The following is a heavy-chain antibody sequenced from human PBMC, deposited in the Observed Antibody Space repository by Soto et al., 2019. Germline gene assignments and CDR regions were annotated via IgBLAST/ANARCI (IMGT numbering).Heavy chain of an antibody. D-gene: IGHD2-15*01. Sequence: ASVKVSCKASGGTFSSYAISWVRQAPGQGLEWMGGIIPIFGTANYAQKFQGRVTITADESTSTAYMELSSLRSEDTAVYYCARLLEGYCSGGSCYSYQYYFDYWGQGTLVTVSS. CDR1: GGTFSSYA. J-gene: IGHJ4*02. CDR2: IIPIFGTA. V-gene: IGHV1-69*13. CDR3: ARLLEGYCSGGSCYSYQYYFDY.